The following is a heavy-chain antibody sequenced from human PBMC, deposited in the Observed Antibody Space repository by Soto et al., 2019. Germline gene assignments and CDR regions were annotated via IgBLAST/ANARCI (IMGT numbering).Heavy chain of an antibody. V-gene: IGHV1-69*01. J-gene: IGHJ5*02. D-gene: IGHD2-21*02. CDR3: ARVHGGNSVGLLGCFDP. CDR2: IIPIFGTA. Sequence: QVQLVQSGAEVKKPGSSVKVSCKASGGTFSSYAISWVRQAPGQGLEWMGGIIPIFGTANYAPKFQGRVTITADESTSTAYMELSSLRSEDTAVYYCARVHGGNSVGLLGCFDPWGQGTLVTVSS. CDR1: GGTFSSYA.